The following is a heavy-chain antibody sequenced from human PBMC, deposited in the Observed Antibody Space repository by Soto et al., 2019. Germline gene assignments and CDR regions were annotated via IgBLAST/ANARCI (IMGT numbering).Heavy chain of an antibody. D-gene: IGHD6-6*01. CDR3: ARDLYRSSSGNYYYYYGMDV. CDR1: GGSISSGGYY. CDR2: IYYSGST. V-gene: IGHV4-31*03. Sequence: SETLSLTCTVSGGSISSGGYYWSWIRQHPGKGLEWIGYIYYSGSTYYNPSLKSRVTISVDTSKNQFSLKLSSVTAADTAVYYCARDLYRSSSGNYYYYYGMDVWGQGTTDTVSS. J-gene: IGHJ6*02.